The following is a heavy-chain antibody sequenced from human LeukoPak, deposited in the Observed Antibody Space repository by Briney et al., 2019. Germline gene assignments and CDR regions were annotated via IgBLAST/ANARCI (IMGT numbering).Heavy chain of an antibody. D-gene: IGHD2-15*01. CDR3: ARGVVVVVAATSNWFDP. J-gene: IGHJ5*02. CDR2: ISYDGSNT. V-gene: IGHV3-30*04. CDR1: GFTFSSYA. Sequence: PGRSLRLSCAASGFTFSSYATHWIRQAPGKGLEWVAVISYDGSNTDYADSVTGRFTISRDNSKNTLYLLMNSLRADDTAVYYCARGVVVVVAATSNWFDPWGQGTLVTVSS.